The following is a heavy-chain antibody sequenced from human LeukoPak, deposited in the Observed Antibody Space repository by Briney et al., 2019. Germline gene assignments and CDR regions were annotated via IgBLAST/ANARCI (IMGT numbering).Heavy chain of an antibody. J-gene: IGHJ1*01. V-gene: IGHV4-59*01. CDR2: IYYSGST. CDR3: ARAPLSSGYYYGARAEYFQH. D-gene: IGHD3-22*01. CDR1: GGSISRYY. Sequence: PSETLSLTCTVSGGSISRYYWSWIRQPPGKGLEWIGDIYYSGSTNYNPSLKSRVTISVDTSKNPFSLKLRSVTAADTAVYYCARAPLSSGYYYGARAEYFQHWGQGTLVTVSS.